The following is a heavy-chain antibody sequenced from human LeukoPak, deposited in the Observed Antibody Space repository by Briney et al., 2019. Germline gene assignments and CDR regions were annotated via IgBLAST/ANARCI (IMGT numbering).Heavy chain of an antibody. CDR3: ARRMILPGYYVVDY. CDR1: GFTFSSYG. V-gene: IGHV3-30*02. J-gene: IGHJ4*02. D-gene: IGHD3-9*01. CDR2: IRYDGNNE. Sequence: GGSLRLSCTASGFTFSSYGMHWVRQAPGKGLEWVAFIRYDGNNEYYEDSVTGRFTISRDNSKSTLYLQMNSLRAEDTAVYYCARRMILPGYYVVDYWGQGTLVTVSS.